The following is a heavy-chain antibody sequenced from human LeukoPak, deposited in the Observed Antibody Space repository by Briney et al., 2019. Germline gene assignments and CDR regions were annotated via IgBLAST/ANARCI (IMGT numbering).Heavy chain of an antibody. CDR1: GYTFSGHY. Sequence: ASVKVSCKASGYTFSGHYLHWVRQAPGQGLEWMGRINPNTGVTQYTENFQGRVTMTGDTSISTAYMELNGLRSEDTAVYYCARDQEAFDYWGQGTLVTVSS. J-gene: IGHJ4*02. CDR3: ARDQEAFDY. CDR2: INPNTGVT. V-gene: IGHV1-2*06.